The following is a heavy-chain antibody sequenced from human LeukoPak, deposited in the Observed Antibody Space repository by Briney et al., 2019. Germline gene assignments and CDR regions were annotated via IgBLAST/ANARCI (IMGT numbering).Heavy chain of an antibody. CDR2: INAGNGNT. J-gene: IGHJ4*02. CDR1: GYTFTTYA. Sequence: GASVKVSCKASGYTFTTYAMHWVRQAPGQRLEWMGWINAGNGNTKYSQKFQGRVTITSDTSASTAYMELSSLTSEDTAVYYCARPDYGDTPPRYWGQGTLVTVSS. CDR3: ARPDYGDTPPRY. D-gene: IGHD4-17*01. V-gene: IGHV1-3*01.